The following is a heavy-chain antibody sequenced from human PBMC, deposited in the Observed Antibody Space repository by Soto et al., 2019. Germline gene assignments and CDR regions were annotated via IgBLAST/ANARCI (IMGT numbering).Heavy chain of an antibody. Sequence: GGSLRLAWAASGFTFSNAWTSWVRQAPGKGLEWVGRIKSKTDGGTADYAAPGKGRFTISRDDSKNTLYLPMNSLKTADSAVYYCPTLPYSSVYDYVWLSYRYAFDIWGQGTLVTVSS. CDR2: IKSKTDGGTA. CDR3: PTLPYSSVYDYVWLSYRYAFDI. J-gene: IGHJ3*02. D-gene: IGHD3-16*02. CDR1: GFTFSNAW. V-gene: IGHV3-15*01.